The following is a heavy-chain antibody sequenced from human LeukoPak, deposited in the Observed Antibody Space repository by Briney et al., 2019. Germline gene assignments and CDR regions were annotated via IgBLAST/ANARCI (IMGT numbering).Heavy chain of an antibody. V-gene: IGHV3-23*01. CDR3: ARDGGLAAANLV. CDR2: ISGSGGST. CDR1: GFIFSSNA. J-gene: IGHJ4*02. D-gene: IGHD6-13*01. Sequence: GGSLRLSCAASGFIFSSNAMSWVRQAPGKGLEWVSAISGSGGSTYYADSMKGRFTISRDNAKNSLYLQMNSLRAEDTAVYYCARDGGLAAANLVWGQGTLVTVSS.